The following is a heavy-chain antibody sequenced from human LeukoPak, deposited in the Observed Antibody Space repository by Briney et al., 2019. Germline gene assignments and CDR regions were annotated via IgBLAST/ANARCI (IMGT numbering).Heavy chain of an antibody. CDR3: ARGGYDYVWGSYRYDY. CDR2: ISYDGSNK. CDR1: GFTLSSYA. V-gene: IGHV3-30-3*01. Sequence: PGGSLRLSCAASGFTLSSYAMHWVRQAPGKGLEWVAVISYDGSNKYYADSVKGRFTISRDNSKNTLYLQMNSLRAEDTAVYYCARGGYDYVWGSYRYDYWGQGTLVTVSS. D-gene: IGHD3-16*02. J-gene: IGHJ4*02.